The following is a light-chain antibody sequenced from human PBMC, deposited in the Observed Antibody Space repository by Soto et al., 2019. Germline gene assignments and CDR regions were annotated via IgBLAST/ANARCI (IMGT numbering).Light chain of an antibody. CDR2: GAS. CDR1: QSVSSTF. Sequence: EIVLTQSPGSLSLSPGERATLSCRASQSVSSTFFAWYQQRPGQAPRLLMYGASSRATGIRERFSGSGSGTDFTLTISRLEPEDFGVYYCQQFESSVTFGQGTKVEIK. V-gene: IGKV3-20*01. J-gene: IGKJ1*01. CDR3: QQFESSVT.